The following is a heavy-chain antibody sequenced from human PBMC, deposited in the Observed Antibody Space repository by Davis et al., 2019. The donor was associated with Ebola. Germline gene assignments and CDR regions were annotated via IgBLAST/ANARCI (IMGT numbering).Heavy chain of an antibody. Sequence: GGSLKLSCADSGFTFSNAWMSWVRQAPGKGLEWVGRIKSKTDGGTTDYAAPVKGRFTISRDDSKNTLYLQMNSLKTEDTAVYYCTTDPAGGYYYYDSSGYYYFDYWGQGTLVTVSS. CDR1: GFTFSNAW. CDR3: TTDPAGGYYYYDSSGYYYFDY. D-gene: IGHD3-22*01. CDR2: IKSKTDGGTT. J-gene: IGHJ4*02. V-gene: IGHV3-15*01.